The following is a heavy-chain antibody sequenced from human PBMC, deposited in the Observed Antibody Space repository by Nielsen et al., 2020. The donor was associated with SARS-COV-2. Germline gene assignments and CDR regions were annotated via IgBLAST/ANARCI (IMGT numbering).Heavy chain of an antibody. V-gene: IGHV3-30*03. J-gene: IGHJ4*02. CDR2: ISHDGSNN. Sequence: GGSLRLSCAASGFTFSNYGLHWVRQAPGKGLEWVAIISHDGSNNHYADSVKGRFTISRHNSYNTLLLQMNSLRGEDTAVYYCARDRTPYGDYVDYFEDWGQGTLVTVSS. CDR1: GFTFSNYG. CDR3: ARDRTPYGDYVDYFED. D-gene: IGHD4-17*01.